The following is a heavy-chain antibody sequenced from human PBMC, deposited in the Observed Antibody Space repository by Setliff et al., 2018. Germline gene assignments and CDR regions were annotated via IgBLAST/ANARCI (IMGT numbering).Heavy chain of an antibody. CDR1: GFTFSDHY. V-gene: IGHV3-72*01. CDR3: TRARDRSGYWDFDF. J-gene: IGHJ4*02. D-gene: IGHD3-3*01. CDR2: SRNKGNSYST. Sequence: PGGSLRLSCAASGFTFSDHYMDWVRQAPGKGLEWVGRSRNKGNSYSTEYAASVKGRFTISRDDSKNSLYLQMNSLKTEDTAVYYCTRARDRSGYWDFDFWGQGTPVTVSS.